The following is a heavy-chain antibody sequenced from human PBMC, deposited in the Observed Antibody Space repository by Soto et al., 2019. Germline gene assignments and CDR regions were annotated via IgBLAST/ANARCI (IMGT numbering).Heavy chain of an antibody. Sequence: TSETLSLTCAVYGGPFSSYYWSWIRQPPGEGLEPIVVNKHTGSTHYAPSLKSRVTRSVDTSKNRFSLTLSPVPAADAGVDFCARELGGPAYTSGVLNSGGRGT. D-gene: IGHD5-18*01. CDR2: NKHTGST. CDR3: ARELGGPAYTSGVLNS. V-gene: IGHV4-34*01. CDR1: GGPFSSYY. J-gene: IGHJ5*01.